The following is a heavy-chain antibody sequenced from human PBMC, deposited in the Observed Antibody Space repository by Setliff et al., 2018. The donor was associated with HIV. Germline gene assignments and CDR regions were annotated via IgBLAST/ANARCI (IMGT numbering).Heavy chain of an antibody. D-gene: IGHD1-26*01. J-gene: IGHJ4*02. V-gene: IGHV1-3*01. CDR3: ARDSGSYLMGAIDY. Sequence: ASVKVSCKASGYTFTSYAMQWVRQAPGQRLEWMGWINAGNGNTKYSQKFQGRVTITRDTSASTAYMELSSLRSEDTAVYYCARDSGSYLMGAIDYWGQGTLVTVSS. CDR1: GYTFTSYA. CDR2: INAGNGNT.